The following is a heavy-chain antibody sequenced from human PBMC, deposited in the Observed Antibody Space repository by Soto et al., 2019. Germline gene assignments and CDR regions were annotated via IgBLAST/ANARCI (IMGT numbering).Heavy chain of an antibody. J-gene: IGHJ4*02. D-gene: IGHD5-18*01. Sequence: QVRLQESGPGLVKPSQTLSLTCTVSSVSIFSGGYYWSFILQHPGKGLEWIGYIYYSGTTYYNPSLKSRVPLSVDTSQNQFSLRLGSVTAADTAVYYCASSRYGYDFEYWGQGTLVTVSS. CDR3: ASSRYGYDFEY. V-gene: IGHV4-31*03. CDR1: SVSIFSGGYY. CDR2: IYYSGTT.